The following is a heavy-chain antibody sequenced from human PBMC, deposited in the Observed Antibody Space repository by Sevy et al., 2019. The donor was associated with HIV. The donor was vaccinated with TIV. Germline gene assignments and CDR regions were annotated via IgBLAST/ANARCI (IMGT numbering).Heavy chain of an antibody. Sequence: GGSLRLSCTASGFTFSDYYMSWIRQAPGKGLECVSFISSTTGYTKYADSVKGRFTISSDNAKNSLYLQMTNLRAEDTAVYYCARSLKDWTPSAGHWGQGTLVTVSS. CDR2: ISSTTGYT. CDR3: ARSLKDWTPSAGH. CDR1: GFTFSDYY. D-gene: IGHD1-1*01. J-gene: IGHJ4*02. V-gene: IGHV3-11*06.